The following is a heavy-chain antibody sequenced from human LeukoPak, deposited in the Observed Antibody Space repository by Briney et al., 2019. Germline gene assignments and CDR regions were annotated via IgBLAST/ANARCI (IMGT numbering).Heavy chain of an antibody. CDR3: AKDKGRGIMLVAH. J-gene: IGHJ1*01. CDR2: VSWNSGRI. V-gene: IGHV3-9*01. Sequence: GRSLRLSCAASGFTFNDYAMHWVRQAPGKGLEWVSSVSWNSGRIDYAAFVRGRFTISRDNAKNSLYLEMNSLRVEDTALYYCAKDKGRGIMLVAHWGQGTLVTVSS. D-gene: IGHD1-14*01. CDR1: GFTFNDYA.